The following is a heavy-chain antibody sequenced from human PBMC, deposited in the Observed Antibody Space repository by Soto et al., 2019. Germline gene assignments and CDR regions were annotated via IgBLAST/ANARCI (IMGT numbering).Heavy chain of an antibody. J-gene: IGHJ4*02. Sequence: DVQLVESGGGLVQPGGSLRLSCAVSGFTFSTYHMHWFRQVPGKGLEWVANIRQDGSAKYYVDSVKGRFTISRDNAKNSLYLQMNSLRVDDTAMYYCAGGTGWHRLDWGQGTLVTVSA. CDR3: AGGTGWHRLD. V-gene: IGHV3-7*04. D-gene: IGHD6-25*01. CDR1: GFTFSTYH. CDR2: IRQDGSAK.